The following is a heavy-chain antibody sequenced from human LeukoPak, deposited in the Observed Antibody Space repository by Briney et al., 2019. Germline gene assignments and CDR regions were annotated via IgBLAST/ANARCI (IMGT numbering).Heavy chain of an antibody. CDR1: GGSISSSSYY. D-gene: IGHD3-3*01. V-gene: IGHV4-39*07. J-gene: IGHJ6*03. CDR2: IYYSGST. CDR3: ARDGRVEYDFWSEPLLHYMDV. Sequence: SETLSVTCTVSGGSISSSSYYWGWIRQPPGTGLEWIGSIYYSGSTYYNPSLKSRVTISVDTSKNQFSLKLSSVTAADTAVYYCARDGRVEYDFWSEPLLHYMDVWGKGTTVTVSS.